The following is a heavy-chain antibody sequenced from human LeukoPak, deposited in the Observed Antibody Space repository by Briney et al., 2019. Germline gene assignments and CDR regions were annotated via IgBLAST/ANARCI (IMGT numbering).Heavy chain of an antibody. V-gene: IGHV1-69*13. J-gene: IGHJ6*03. Sequence: SVKVSCKASGGTFSSYAISWVRQAPGQGLEWMGGIIPIFGTANYAQKFQGRVTITADESTSTAYMELSSLRSEDTAVYYCARAWGGYGFRYYYYYYMGVWGKGTTVTVSS. D-gene: IGHD3-16*01. CDR1: GGTFSSYA. CDR3: ARAWGGYGFRYYYYYYMGV. CDR2: IIPIFGTA.